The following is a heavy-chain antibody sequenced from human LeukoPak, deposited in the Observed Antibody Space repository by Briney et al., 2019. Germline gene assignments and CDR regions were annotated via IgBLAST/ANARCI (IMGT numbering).Heavy chain of an antibody. CDR2: FTSSGNT. CDR1: GFTFSSYA. J-gene: IGHJ4*02. V-gene: IGHV3-23*01. CDR3: AKGDYGDCY. Sequence: GGSLRLSRTGSGFTFSSYAVAWVRQAPGKGLEWVSSFTSSGNTYYADSVKGRFTVSRDNSKSTLYMQMTSLRAEDTAVYYCAKGDYGDCYWGQGTLVTVSS. D-gene: IGHD4-17*01.